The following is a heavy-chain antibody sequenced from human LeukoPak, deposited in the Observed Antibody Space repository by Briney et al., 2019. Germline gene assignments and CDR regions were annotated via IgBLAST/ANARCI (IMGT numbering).Heavy chain of an antibody. CDR3: ARSSVIRYRSSWFDY. CDR2: VRYEGST. J-gene: IGHJ4*02. D-gene: IGHD6-13*01. V-gene: IGHV3-30*02. CDR1: GFTFSNYD. Sequence: GGSLRLSCTASGFTFSNYDMHWVRQAPGKGLEWVAFVRYEGSTYYRDSVKGRFTISRGNSKNTLYLQMSSLRAGDMAVYYCARSSVIRYRSSWFDYWGQGTLVTVSS.